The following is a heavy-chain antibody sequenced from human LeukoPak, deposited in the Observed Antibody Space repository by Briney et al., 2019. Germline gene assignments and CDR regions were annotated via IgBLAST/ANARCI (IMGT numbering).Heavy chain of an antibody. CDR3: AKFVVVVAATFENYFDY. V-gene: IGHV3-23*01. J-gene: IGHJ4*02. CDR2: ISGSGGST. Sequence: PGGSLRLSCAASGFTFSSYAMSWVRQAPGKGLEWVSAISGSGGSTYYADPVKGRFTISRDNSKNTLYLQMNSLRAEDTAVYYCAKFVVVVAATFENYFDYWGQGTLVTVSS. CDR1: GFTFSSYA. D-gene: IGHD2-15*01.